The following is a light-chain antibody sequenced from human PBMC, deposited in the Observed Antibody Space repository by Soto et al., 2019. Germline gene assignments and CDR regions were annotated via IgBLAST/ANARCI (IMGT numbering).Light chain of an antibody. CDR2: DAS. J-gene: IGKJ2*01. V-gene: IGKV3-11*01. CDR1: QSVSSY. CDR3: QQRSNWTPYT. Sequence: EIVLTQSPATLSLSPGERATLSCRASQSVSSYLAWYQQKPGQAPRLLIYDASNSATGIPARFSGSGSVTDFTLTISGLEPEDFAVYYCQQRSNWTPYTFGQGTKLEIK.